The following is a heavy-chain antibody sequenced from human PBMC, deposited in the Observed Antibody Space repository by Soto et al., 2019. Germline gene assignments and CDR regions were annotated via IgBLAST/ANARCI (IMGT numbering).Heavy chain of an antibody. Sequence: QVQLVQSGAEVKKPGASVKVSCKASGYTFTSYDINWVRQATGQGLEWMGWMNPNSGNTGYAQKFQGRVTMTRNTSLSTAYMEVRSLRSEDTAVYYGAREKTSYGMDVWSQGTTVTVSS. J-gene: IGHJ6*02. CDR1: GYTFTSYD. CDR3: AREKTSYGMDV. CDR2: MNPNSGNT. V-gene: IGHV1-8*01.